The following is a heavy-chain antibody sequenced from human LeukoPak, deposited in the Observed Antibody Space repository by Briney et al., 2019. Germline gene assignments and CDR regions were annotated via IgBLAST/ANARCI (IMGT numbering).Heavy chain of an antibody. CDR3: ARGQRDIVVVPAAPDY. J-gene: IGHJ4*02. CDR2: ISAYNGNT. V-gene: IGHV1-18*01. D-gene: IGHD2-2*01. CDR1: GYTFTSYG. Sequence: GASVKVSCKASGYTFTSYGISWVRQAPGQGLEWMGWISAYNGNTNYAQKLQGRVTMTRDTSTSTVYMELSSLRSEDTAVYYCARGQRDIVVVPAAPDYWGQGTLVTVSS.